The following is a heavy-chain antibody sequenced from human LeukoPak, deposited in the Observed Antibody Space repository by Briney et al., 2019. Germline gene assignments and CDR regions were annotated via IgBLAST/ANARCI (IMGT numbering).Heavy chain of an antibody. CDR2: IIPIFGTA. V-gene: IGHV1-69*13. CDR1: GGTFSSYA. D-gene: IGHD3-3*01. J-gene: IGHJ6*02. CDR3: ARDTVNTICGVVIIRGMDV. Sequence: ASVTVSCKASGGTFSSYAISWVGQAPGQRLEWVGGIIPIFGTANYTQKLQGRVTITADESTSTAYMELSSLRSEDKAVYYCARDTVNTICGVVIIRGMDVWGQGTTVTVSS.